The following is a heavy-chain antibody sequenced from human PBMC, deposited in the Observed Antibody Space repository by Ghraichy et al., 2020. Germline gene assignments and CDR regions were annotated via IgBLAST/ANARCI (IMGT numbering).Heavy chain of an antibody. V-gene: IGHV7-4-1*02. D-gene: IGHD3-10*01. Sequence: VKVSCKASGYTFTSYAMNWVRQAPGQGLEWMGWINTNTGNPTYAQGFTGRFVFSLDTSVSTAYLQISSLKAEDTAVYYCARVGPTRYYYGSGSLGTDYWGQGTLVTVSS. CDR1: GYTFTSYA. J-gene: IGHJ4*02. CDR2: INTNTGNP. CDR3: ARVGPTRYYYGSGSLGTDY.